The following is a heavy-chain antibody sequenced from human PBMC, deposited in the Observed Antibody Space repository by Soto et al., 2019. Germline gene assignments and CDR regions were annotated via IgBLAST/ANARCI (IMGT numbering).Heavy chain of an antibody. V-gene: IGHV4-39*01. CDR3: ARLGEQQLVRLYYYYYGMDV. J-gene: IGHJ6*02. CDR2: IYYSGST. D-gene: IGHD6-13*01. Sequence: PSETLSLTCTVSGGSISSSSYYWGWIRQPPGKGLEWIRSIYYSGSTYYNPSLKSRVTISVDTSKNQFSLKLSSVTAADTAVYYCARLGEQQLVRLYYYYYGMDVWGQGTTVTVSS. CDR1: GGSISSSSYY.